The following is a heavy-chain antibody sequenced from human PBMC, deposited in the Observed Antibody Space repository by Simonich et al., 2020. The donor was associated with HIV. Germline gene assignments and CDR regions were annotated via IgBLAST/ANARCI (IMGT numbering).Heavy chain of an antibody. D-gene: IGHD6-13*01. V-gene: IGHV3-9*01. Sequence: EVQLVESGGGLVQPGRSLRLSCAASGFTFDDYAMHWVRQAPGKGLEWVSGISWNCGSIGYADSVKGRFTISRDNAKNSLYLQMNSLRAEDTALYYCAKAFSSSWYGDAFDIWGQGTMVTVSS. CDR2: ISWNCGSI. J-gene: IGHJ3*02. CDR1: GFTFDDYA. CDR3: AKAFSSSWYGDAFDI.